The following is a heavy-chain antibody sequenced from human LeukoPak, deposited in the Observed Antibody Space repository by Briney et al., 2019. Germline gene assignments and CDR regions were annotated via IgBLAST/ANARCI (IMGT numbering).Heavy chain of an antibody. D-gene: IGHD6-6*01. CDR2: IYYSGST. J-gene: IGHJ6*03. V-gene: IGHV4-39*01. CDR1: GGSLSSSSYY. Sequence: PSETLSLTCSVSGGSLSSSSYYWGWIRQAPGRGLEWIGNIYYSGSTYYSPSLKSRVTISLDTSKNQFSLKLNSVTAADTAVYYCACLTKARPYYYYYYMDVWGKGTTVTVSS. CDR3: ACLTKARPYYYYYYMDV.